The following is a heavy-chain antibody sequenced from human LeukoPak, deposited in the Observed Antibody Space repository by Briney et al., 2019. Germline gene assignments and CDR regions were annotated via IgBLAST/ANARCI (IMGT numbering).Heavy chain of an antibody. Sequence: SETLSLTCAVYGGPFSGYYWSWIRQPPGKGLEWIGEINHSGSTNYNPSLKSRVTISVDTSKNQFSLKLSSVTAADTAVYYCASMDIPLSQLDYWGQGTLVTVSS. CDR3: ASMDIPLSQLDY. V-gene: IGHV4-34*01. D-gene: IGHD2-2*03. CDR2: INHSGST. J-gene: IGHJ4*02. CDR1: GGPFSGYY.